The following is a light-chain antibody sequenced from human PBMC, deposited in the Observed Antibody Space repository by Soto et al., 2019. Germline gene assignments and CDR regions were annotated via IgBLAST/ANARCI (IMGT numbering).Light chain of an antibody. CDR3: QQRSKWPPLLT. CDR2: AAS. CDR1: QGIRND. Sequence: AIQMTQSPSSLSASVGDRVTITCRASQGIRNDLGWYQQKPGKAPKLLICAASSLQSGVPSRFSGSGSGTDFTLTISSLQPEDFATYYCQQRSKWPPLLTFGRGTKVE. V-gene: IGKV1-6*01. J-gene: IGKJ4*01.